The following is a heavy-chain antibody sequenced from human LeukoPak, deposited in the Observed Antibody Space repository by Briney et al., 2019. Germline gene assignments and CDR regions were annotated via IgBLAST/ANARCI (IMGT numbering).Heavy chain of an antibody. CDR2: INSDGSST. J-gene: IGHJ5*02. D-gene: IGHD2-2*01. CDR1: GFTFSSYW. CDR3: ARGVGYCSSTSCYWWFDP. Sequence: GGSLILSCAASGFTFSSYWMHWVRQAPGKGLVWVSRINSDGSSTSYADSVKGRFTISTDNAKNTLYLQMNSLRAEDTAVYYCARGVGYCSSTSCYWWFDPWGQGTLVTVSS. V-gene: IGHV3-74*01.